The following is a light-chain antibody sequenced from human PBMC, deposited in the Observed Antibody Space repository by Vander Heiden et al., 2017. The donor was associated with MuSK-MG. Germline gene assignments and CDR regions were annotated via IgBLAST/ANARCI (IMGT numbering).Light chain of an antibody. CDR3: QQSYSTPYT. J-gene: IGKJ2*01. CDR2: AAS. CDR1: QSISSY. Sequence: IQMTQSPSSLSASVGYRVTLTGRASQSISSYLNWYQQKPGKAPKLLIYAASSLQSGVPSRFSGSGSGTDFTLTISSLQPEDFATYYCQQSYSTPYTFGQWTKLEIK. V-gene: IGKV1-39*01.